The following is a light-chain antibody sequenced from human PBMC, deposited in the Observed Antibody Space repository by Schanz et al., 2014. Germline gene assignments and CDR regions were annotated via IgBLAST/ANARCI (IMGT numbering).Light chain of an antibody. CDR1: QSLLDSDGDTY. V-gene: IGKV2-30*01. J-gene: IGKJ1*01. CDR3: MQGTHWPRT. Sequence: DVLMTQSPLSLPVTLGQSASISCRASQSLLDSDGDTYLTWFQQRPGQSPRRLIYRVSDRDSAVPDRFSGSGSGTDFTLKISRVEAEDVGVYYCMQGTHWPRTFGQGTKVEIK. CDR2: RVS.